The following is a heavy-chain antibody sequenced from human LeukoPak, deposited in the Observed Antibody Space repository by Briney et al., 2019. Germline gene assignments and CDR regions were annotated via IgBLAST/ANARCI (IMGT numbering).Heavy chain of an antibody. J-gene: IGHJ4*02. D-gene: IGHD1-26*01. Sequence: SETLSLTCTVSGGSISSSSFYWGWIRQPPGKGLEWIGSIYYRGSTYYNPSLKSRVTISVDTSKNQFSLKLSSVTAADTAVYYCAGLLPDLDYWGQGTLVTVSS. V-gene: IGHV4-39*01. CDR2: IYYRGST. CDR3: AGLLPDLDY. CDR1: GGSISSSSFY.